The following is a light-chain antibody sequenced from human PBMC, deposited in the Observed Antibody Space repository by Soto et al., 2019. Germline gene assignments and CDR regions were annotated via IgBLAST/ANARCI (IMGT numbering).Light chain of an antibody. Sequence: EMVMTQSPATLSVSPGERVTLSCRASQSVSSNLAWYQQKPGQAPRLLIYGASTRATGIPARFSGSGSGTEFTLTISSLQSEDFAVYYCQHSTNWPRTFGQGTKVEIK. V-gene: IGKV3-15*01. J-gene: IGKJ1*01. CDR2: GAS. CDR1: QSVSSN. CDR3: QHSTNWPRT.